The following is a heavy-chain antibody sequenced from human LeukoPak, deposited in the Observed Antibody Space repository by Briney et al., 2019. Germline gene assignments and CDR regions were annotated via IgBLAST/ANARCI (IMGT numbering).Heavy chain of an antibody. J-gene: IGHJ6*03. CDR3: ARRTYYYDSSGYYYYYYYMDV. V-gene: IGHV4-34*01. D-gene: IGHD3-22*01. CDR1: GGSISSYY. CDR2: INHSGST. Sequence: SETLSLTCTVSGGSISSYYWSWIRQPPGKGLEWIGEINHSGSTNYNPSLKSRVTISVDTSKNQFSLKLSSVTAADTAVYYCARRTYYYDSSGYYYYYYYMDVWGKGTTVTISS.